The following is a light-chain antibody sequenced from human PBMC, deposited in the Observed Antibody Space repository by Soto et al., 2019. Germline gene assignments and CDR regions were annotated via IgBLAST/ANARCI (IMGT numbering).Light chain of an antibody. CDR3: QQSYATPFT. CDR1: QSVFYTSNNKNY. CDR2: WAS. V-gene: IGKV4-1*01. J-gene: IGKJ2*01. Sequence: DIVMTQSPDSLAVSLGERATINCKSSQSVFYTSNNKNYLSWFQQKPGQPPKLLFYWASTRESGVSDRFSGSGSGTDFTLTISSLQAEDVAVYYCQQSYATPFTFGQGTKLEIK.